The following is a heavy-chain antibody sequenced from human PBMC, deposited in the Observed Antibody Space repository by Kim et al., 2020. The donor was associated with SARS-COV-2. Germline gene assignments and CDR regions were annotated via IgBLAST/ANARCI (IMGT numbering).Heavy chain of an antibody. Sequence: KGRFTISRDNSKNTLYLQMNSLRAEDTAVYYCAKDFYYGSGSYYKRYFDYWGQGTLVTVSS. V-gene: IGHV3-33*06. J-gene: IGHJ4*02. D-gene: IGHD3-10*01. CDR3: AKDFYYGSGSYYKRYFDY.